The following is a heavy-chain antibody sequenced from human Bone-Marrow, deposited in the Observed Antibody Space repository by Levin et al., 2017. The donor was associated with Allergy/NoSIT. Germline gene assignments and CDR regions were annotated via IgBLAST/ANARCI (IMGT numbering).Heavy chain of an antibody. CDR2: VWYDGSGQ. Sequence: PGGSLRLSCVTSGFTFSSHGMHWVRQAPGKGLEWVAAVWYDGSGQFYLDSVKGRFTISRDMSKNTLYLEMNSLRAEDTALYYCARSRDGHIHGLSWGREPWSPSPQ. V-gene: IGHV3-33*01. CDR1: GFTFSSHG. CDR3: ARSRDGHIHGLS. D-gene: IGHD5-24*01. J-gene: IGHJ5*02.